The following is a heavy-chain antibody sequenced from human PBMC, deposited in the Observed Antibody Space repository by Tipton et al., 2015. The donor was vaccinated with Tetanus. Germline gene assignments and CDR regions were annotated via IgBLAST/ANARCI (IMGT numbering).Heavy chain of an antibody. J-gene: IGHJ1*01. CDR3: ARAGNGYYPTGLYLHH. V-gene: IGHV3-33*01. CDR2: VWYDGTRK. D-gene: IGHD2-8*01. Sequence: SLRLSCAASGFTFSTHGMHWVRQAPGKGLEWVALVWYDGTRKYYTESVEGRFTVSRDNSKNTLFVQMNSLRAEDTAVYYCARAGNGYYPTGLYLHHWGQGTLVIVSS. CDR1: GFTFSTHG.